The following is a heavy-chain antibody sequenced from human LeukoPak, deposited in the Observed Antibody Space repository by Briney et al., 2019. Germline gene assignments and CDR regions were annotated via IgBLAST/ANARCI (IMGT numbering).Heavy chain of an antibody. CDR2: INPNSGGT. CDR3: ARDSPDYGSGSYELDY. D-gene: IGHD3-10*01. J-gene: IGHJ4*02. Sequence: ASVKVSCKASGYTFTGYYIHWVRQAPGQGLEWMGCINPNSGGTNYAQKFQGRVTMTRDTSISTAYMELSRLRSDDTAVYYCARDSPDYGSGSYELDYWGQGTLVTVSS. CDR1: GYTFTGYY. V-gene: IGHV1-2*02.